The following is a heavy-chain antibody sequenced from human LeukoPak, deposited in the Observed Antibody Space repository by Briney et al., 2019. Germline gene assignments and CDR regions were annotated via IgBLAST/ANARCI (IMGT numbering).Heavy chain of an antibody. CDR1: GSSISSGAYY. Sequence: SETLSLTCTVSGSSISSGAYYWRWIRQHPGKGLEWIGYISYSGSTYYNPSLRSRVTMSVDTSKNQFSLNLSSVTAADTAVYYCARNYCRTTSCYRDGFDIWGQGTMVTVSS. CDR2: ISYSGST. CDR3: ARNYCRTTSCYRDGFDI. V-gene: IGHV4-31*03. J-gene: IGHJ3*02. D-gene: IGHD2-2*01.